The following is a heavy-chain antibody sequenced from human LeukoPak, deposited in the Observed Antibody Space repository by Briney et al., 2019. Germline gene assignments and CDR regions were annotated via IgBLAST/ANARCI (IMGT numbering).Heavy chain of an antibody. V-gene: IGHV3-74*01. J-gene: IGHJ4*02. CDR2: INADGSST. CDR1: GFTFSINW. CDR3: VREGNFDY. Sequence: GGSLRLSCAASGFTFSINWMYWVRQAPGKGLVWVSRINADGSSTNYADSVKGRFTISRDNAKNTLYLQMNSLRAEDTAVYYCVREGNFDYWGQGTLVTVSS. D-gene: IGHD3-10*01.